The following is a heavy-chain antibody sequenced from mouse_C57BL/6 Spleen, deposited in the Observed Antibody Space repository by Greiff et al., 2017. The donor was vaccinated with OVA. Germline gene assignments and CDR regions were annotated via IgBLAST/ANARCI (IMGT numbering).Heavy chain of an antibody. V-gene: IGHV5-17*01. D-gene: IGHD2-10*01. J-gene: IGHJ1*03. CDR2: ISSGSSTI. Sequence: EVKVVESGGGLVKPGGSLKLSCAASGFTFSDYGMHWVRQAPEKGLEWVAYISSGSSTIYYADTVKGRFTISRDNAKNTLFLQMTSLRSEDTAMYYCACPFYGNYWYFDVWGTGTTVTVSS. CDR3: ACPFYGNYWYFDV. CDR1: GFTFSDYG.